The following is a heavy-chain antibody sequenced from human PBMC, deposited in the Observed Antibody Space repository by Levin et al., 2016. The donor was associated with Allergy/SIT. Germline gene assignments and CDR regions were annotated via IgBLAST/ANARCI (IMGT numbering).Heavy chain of an antibody. Sequence: GESLKISCAASGFTFSSYWMHWVRQAPGKGLVWVARVTPGGSGSDYADSVKGRFTISRDNAKNTLYLQMDSLRDQDTAVYYCTRHDPVAAAASWGQGTLVTVSS. CDR3: TRHDPVAAAAS. CDR1: GFTFSSYW. J-gene: IGHJ5*02. V-gene: IGHV3-74*01. CDR2: VTPGGSGS. D-gene: IGHD6-13*01.